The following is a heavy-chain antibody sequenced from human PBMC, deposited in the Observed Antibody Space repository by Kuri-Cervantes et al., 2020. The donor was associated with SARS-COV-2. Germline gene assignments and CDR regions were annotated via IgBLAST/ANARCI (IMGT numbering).Heavy chain of an antibody. V-gene: IGHV3-23*01. CDR2: ISGSGGST. CDR3: AKGTRERD. D-gene: IGHD2-8*02. CDR1: RFSFGSCA. Sequence: GGSLRLSCAASRFSFGSCAMGWIRQAPGKGLEWVSAISGSGGSTYYADSVKGRFTVSRDNSKNTLYLQMNSLRAEDTAVYYCAKGTRERDWGQGTLVTVSS. J-gene: IGHJ4*02.